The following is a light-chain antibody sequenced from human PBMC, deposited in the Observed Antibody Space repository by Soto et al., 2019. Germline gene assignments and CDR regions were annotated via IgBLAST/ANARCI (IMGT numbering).Light chain of an antibody. CDR1: QSVSSY. Sequence: EIVLTQSPATLSLSPGERATLSCRASQSVSSYLAWYQQKPGQAPRLLIYDASNRATGIPARFSGSGSGTDFTLTISSLEPDDFAVSSCQQRSNWPPLCTFGPGTKVDIK. V-gene: IGKV3-11*01. CDR3: QQRSNWPPLCT. J-gene: IGKJ3*01. CDR2: DAS.